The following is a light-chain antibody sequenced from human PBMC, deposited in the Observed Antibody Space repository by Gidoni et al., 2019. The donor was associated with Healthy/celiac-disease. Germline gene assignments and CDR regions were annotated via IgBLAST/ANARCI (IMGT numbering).Light chain of an antibody. J-gene: IGKJ2*04. V-gene: IGKV4-1*01. CDR2: WAS. CDR1: QSVLYSSNNKNY. CDR3: QQYYSTPCS. Sequence: DIVMTQSPDSLAVSLGEGATINCKSSQSVLYSSNNKNYLAWYQQKPGQPPKLLIYWASTRESGVPDRFSGSGSGTDFTLTISSLQAEDVAVYYCQQYYSTPCSFXQXTKLEIK.